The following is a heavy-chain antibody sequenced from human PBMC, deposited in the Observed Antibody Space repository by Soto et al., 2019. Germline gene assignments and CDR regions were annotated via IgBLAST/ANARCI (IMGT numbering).Heavy chain of an antibody. Sequence: GSSVKVSCKAPGYTFTRYDINWVRQATGQGLEWMGWMNPNSGNTGYAQKFQGRVTMTRNTSISTAYMELSSLRSEDTAVYYCARPLSADNVDYSGQATLVTLSS. D-gene: IGHD1-1*01. CDR2: MNPNSGNT. CDR3: ARPLSADNVDY. CDR1: GYTFTRYD. V-gene: IGHV1-8*01. J-gene: IGHJ4*02.